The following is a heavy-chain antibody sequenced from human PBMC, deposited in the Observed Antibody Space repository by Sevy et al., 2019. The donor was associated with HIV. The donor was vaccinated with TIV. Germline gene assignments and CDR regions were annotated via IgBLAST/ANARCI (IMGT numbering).Heavy chain of an antibody. CDR3: ARPRYGSGLGYQTYVYYYDMDD. V-gene: IGHV1-69*13. D-gene: IGHD3-10*01. J-gene: IGHJ6*02. CDR1: GGTFSSFA. Sequence: ASVKVSCKASGGTFSSFALSWVRQAPGQGLEWMGGIIPIFGTTKYAQKFQGRVTIIADESTSTAYMELSSLGSEDTVEYYCARPRYGSGLGYQTYVYYYDMDDWGPGTTVTVSS. CDR2: IIPIFGTT.